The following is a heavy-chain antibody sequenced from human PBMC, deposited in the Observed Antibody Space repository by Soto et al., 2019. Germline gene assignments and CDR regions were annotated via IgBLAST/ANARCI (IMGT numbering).Heavy chain of an antibody. D-gene: IGHD2-21*02. CDR3: AKDDFTDRGDDYFDY. Sequence: XESLLLCCAASGFSFTNFAMSWVRQAPGKGLEWVAGIGASGDITWYADSVKGRLSISRDNSKNTLYLQLNSLRFEDTAVYYCAKDDFTDRGDDYFDYWGPGTLVTVSS. J-gene: IGHJ4*02. CDR1: GFSFTNFA. CDR2: IGASGDIT. V-gene: IGHV3-23*01.